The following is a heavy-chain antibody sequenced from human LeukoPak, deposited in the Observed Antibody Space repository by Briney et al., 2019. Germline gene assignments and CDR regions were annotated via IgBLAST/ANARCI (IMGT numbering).Heavy chain of an antibody. CDR1: GGIFSNYA. CDR3: ARDSSSESFYYMDV. D-gene: IGHD6-6*01. CDR2: IIPSFGTA. Sequence: ASVKVSCKASGGIFSNYAFSWVRQAPGQGLEWMGGIIPSFGTANYAQKFQGRGTIITDESTSTAYMELSSLRSEDTAIYYCARDSSSESFYYMDVWGKGTTVTVSS. V-gene: IGHV1-69*05. J-gene: IGHJ6*03.